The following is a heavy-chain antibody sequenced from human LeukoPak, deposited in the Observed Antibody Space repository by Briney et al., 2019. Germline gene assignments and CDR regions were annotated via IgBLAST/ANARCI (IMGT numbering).Heavy chain of an antibody. Sequence: SEPLSLTCAVSGYSISSGYYWGWLRQTPGKGLEWIGSIDHSGSTYYNPSLKSRVTISVDTSKNQFSLKQSSVTAADTAVYYCGTVTTPALGYYYYYMDVWGKGTTVTVSS. CDR1: GYSISSGYY. CDR3: GTVTTPALGYYYYYMDV. D-gene: IGHD4-17*01. CDR2: IDHSGST. V-gene: IGHV4-38-2*01. J-gene: IGHJ6*03.